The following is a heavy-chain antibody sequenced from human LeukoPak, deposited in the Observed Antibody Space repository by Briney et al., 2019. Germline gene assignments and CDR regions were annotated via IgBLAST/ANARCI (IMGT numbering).Heavy chain of an antibody. CDR3: ASAIVDTAMVMVY. J-gene: IGHJ4*02. CDR1: GGTFSSYA. V-gene: IGHV1-69*05. CDR2: IIPIFGTA. D-gene: IGHD5-18*01. Sequence: SVKVSCKASGGTFSSYAISWGRQAPGQGLDWMGRIIPIFGTANYAQKFQGRVTITTDESTSTAYMELSSLRSEDTAVYYCASAIVDTAMVMVYWGQGTLVTVSS.